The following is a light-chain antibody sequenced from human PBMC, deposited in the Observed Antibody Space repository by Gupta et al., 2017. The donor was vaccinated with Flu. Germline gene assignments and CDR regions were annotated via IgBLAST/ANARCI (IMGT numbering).Light chain of an antibody. J-gene: IGLJ2*01. CDR2: DVT. Sequence: STTISCTGTIIDIVSYTYVSWYQPHPGQAHKLLIYDVTNRPSGVSNRFSGSKSGDTASLTISGLQAEDEADYYCSSCTTTSTIVFGGGTKLTVL. CDR3: SSCTTTSTIV. CDR1: IIDIVSYTY. V-gene: IGLV2-14*01.